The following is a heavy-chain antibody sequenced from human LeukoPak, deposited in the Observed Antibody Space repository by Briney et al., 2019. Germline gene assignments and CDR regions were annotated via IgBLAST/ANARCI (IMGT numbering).Heavy chain of an antibody. CDR3: ARHGIAAAGTLEPTGFDP. D-gene: IGHD6-13*01. J-gene: IGHJ5*02. Sequence: SETLSLTCTVSGGSISSSSYYWGWIRQPPGKGLEWIGSIYYSGSTYYNPSLKSRVTISVDTSKNQFSLKLSSVTAADTAVYYCARHGIAAAGTLEPTGFDPWGQGTLVTVSS. CDR2: IYYSGST. CDR1: GGSISSSSYY. V-gene: IGHV4-39*01.